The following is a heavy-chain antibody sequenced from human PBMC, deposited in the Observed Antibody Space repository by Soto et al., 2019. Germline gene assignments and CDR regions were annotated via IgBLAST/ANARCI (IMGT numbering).Heavy chain of an antibody. J-gene: IGHJ3*01. CDR2: ISAFNGNT. CDR1: GYTFSSYG. Sequence: QVQLVQSGAEVKKPGALVKVSCKAGGYTFSSYGVSWVRQAPGQGLEWLGWISAFNGNTKYAQKLQGRVTMTTDTSTSTAYMELRSLRSDDTAVYYCARSGLMIYAADAFDFWGQGTMVTVSS. V-gene: IGHV1-18*01. CDR3: ARSGLMIYAADAFDF. D-gene: IGHD2-8*01.